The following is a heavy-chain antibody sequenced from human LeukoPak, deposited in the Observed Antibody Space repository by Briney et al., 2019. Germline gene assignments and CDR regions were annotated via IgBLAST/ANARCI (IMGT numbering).Heavy chain of an antibody. D-gene: IGHD3-10*01. J-gene: IGHJ6*03. CDR3: ARGDTNYGSGSYFGYYYYYMDV. Sequence: PSETLSLTCAVYGGSFSGYYWSWIRQPPGKGLEWIGEINHSGSTNYNPSLKSRVTISIDTSKNQFSLKLRSVTAADTAVYYCARGDTNYGSGSYFGYYYYYMDVWGKGTTVTVSS. V-gene: IGHV4-34*01. CDR1: GGSFSGYY. CDR2: INHSGST.